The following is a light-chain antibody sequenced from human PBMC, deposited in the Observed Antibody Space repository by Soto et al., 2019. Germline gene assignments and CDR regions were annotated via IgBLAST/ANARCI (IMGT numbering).Light chain of an antibody. CDR2: DDS. Sequence: SYELTQPPSVSVAPGQTARITCGGNRIGSKSVHWFQQKPGQAPVLVVHDDSDRPSGIPERFSGSNSGGTATLTISRVEAGDEADYYCQVWDSRDDPRVFGGGTQLTVL. V-gene: IGLV3-21*02. J-gene: IGLJ2*01. CDR3: QVWDSRDDPRV. CDR1: RIGSKS.